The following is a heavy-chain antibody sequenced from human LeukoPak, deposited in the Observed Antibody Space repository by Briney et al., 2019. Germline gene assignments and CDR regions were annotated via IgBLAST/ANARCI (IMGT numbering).Heavy chain of an antibody. Sequence: RGSLRLSCAASEFSFSDFAMSWVRQAPGKGLEWVSSISNTGSSTDYADSVKGRFTISRDNSKTTLYLQTNSLRDEETAVYYCAKILAKVPRVTIFWPTESGMDVWGQGTTVTVS. CDR3: AKILAKVPRVTIFWPTESGMDV. V-gene: IGHV3-23*01. J-gene: IGHJ6*02. D-gene: IGHD3-3*01. CDR1: EFSFSDFA. CDR2: ISNTGSST.